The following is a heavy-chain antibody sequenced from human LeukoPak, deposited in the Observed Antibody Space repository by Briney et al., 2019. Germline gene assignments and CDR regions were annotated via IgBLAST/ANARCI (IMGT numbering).Heavy chain of an antibody. Sequence: ASVKVSCKASDYTFTSYGISWVRQAPGQGLEWMGWISAYNGNTNYAQKLQGRVTMTTDTSTSTAYMELRSLRSDDTAVYYCARVSARYSSVLGIYYYYYMDVWGKGTTVTVSS. CDR3: ARVSARYSSVLGIYYYYYMDV. D-gene: IGHD6-19*01. CDR2: ISAYNGNT. V-gene: IGHV1-18*01. J-gene: IGHJ6*03. CDR1: DYTFTSYG.